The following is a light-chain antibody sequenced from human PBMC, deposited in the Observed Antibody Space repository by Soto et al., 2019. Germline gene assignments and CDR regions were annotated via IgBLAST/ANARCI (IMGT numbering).Light chain of an antibody. J-gene: IGKJ2*01. CDR3: QQSYSPPQNT. Sequence: DIQMTQSPSSLSASVGDRVTITCRASQSIRYYLNWYQQKPGKAPKLLIYAASSLQSGVPSRFSGSGSGTDFTLTIRSLQPEDFATYYCQQSYSPPQNTFGRGTKLEIK. CDR1: QSIRYY. V-gene: IGKV1-39*01. CDR2: AAS.